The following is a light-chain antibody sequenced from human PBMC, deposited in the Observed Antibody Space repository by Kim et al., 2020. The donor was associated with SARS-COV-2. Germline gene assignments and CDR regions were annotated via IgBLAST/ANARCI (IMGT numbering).Light chain of an antibody. CDR1: QSVSSN. CDR2: GAS. CDR3: QQYNNWPPLYT. J-gene: IGKJ2*01. Sequence: EIVMTQSPATLSVSPGERATLSYRASQSVSSNLAWYQQKPGQAPRLLIYGASTMATGIPARFSGSGSGTEFTLTISSLQSEDFAVYYCQQYNNWPPLYTFGQGTKLEI. V-gene: IGKV3-15*01.